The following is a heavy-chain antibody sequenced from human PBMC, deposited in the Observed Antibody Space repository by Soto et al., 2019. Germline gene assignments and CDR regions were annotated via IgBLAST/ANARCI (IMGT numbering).Heavy chain of an antibody. J-gene: IGHJ3*02. V-gene: IGHV1-3*01. CDR2: INAGNGNT. D-gene: IGHD2-8*01. CDR1: GYTFTNYA. CDR3: ARELVSRWVRIRNDAFDI. Sequence: GASVKVSCKASGYTFTNYAMLWVRQAPGQRLEWMGWINAGNGNTKYSQKFQGRVTITRDTSASTAYMELSSLRSEDTAVYYCARELVSRWVRIRNDAFDIWGQGTMVTVSS.